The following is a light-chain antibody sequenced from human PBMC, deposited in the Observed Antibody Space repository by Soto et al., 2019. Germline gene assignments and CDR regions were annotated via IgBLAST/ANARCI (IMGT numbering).Light chain of an antibody. CDR3: AAWDESLNGPV. J-gene: IGLJ3*02. CDR1: DSNIGTHV. V-gene: IGLV1-44*01. CDR2: SDY. Sequence: QSGLTQPPSASVTPGQRVTISCSGGDSNIGTHVVNWYQQVPGTAPKLLIYSDYQRPSGVPDRFSGSKSGTSGSLAISGLQSDDEADYYCAAWDESLNGPVFGGGTKVTVL.